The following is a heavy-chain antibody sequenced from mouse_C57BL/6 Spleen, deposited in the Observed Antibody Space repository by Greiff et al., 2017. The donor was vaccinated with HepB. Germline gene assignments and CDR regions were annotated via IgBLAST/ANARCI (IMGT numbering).Heavy chain of an antibody. CDR1: GFTFSDYG. CDR3: ARRDYHAGFAY. CDR2: ISSGSSTI. D-gene: IGHD1-1*01. V-gene: IGHV5-17*01. Sequence: EVHLVESGGGLVKPGGSLKLSCAASGFTFSDYGMHWVRQAPEKGLEWVAYISSGSSTIYYADTVKGRFTISRDNAKNTLFLQMTSLRSEDTAMYYCARRDYHAGFAYWGQGTLVTVSA. J-gene: IGHJ3*01.